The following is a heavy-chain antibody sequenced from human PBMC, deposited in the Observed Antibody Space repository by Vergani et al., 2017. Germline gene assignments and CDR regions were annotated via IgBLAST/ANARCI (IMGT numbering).Heavy chain of an antibody. D-gene: IGHD7-27*01. CDR3: ARDPREFFLLGFFNI. CDR2: IIPIHGST. J-gene: IGHJ3*02. CDR1: GGTFSSYA. V-gene: IGHV1-69*06. Sequence: QVQLVQSGAEVKKPGSSVKVSRKASGGTFSSYAISWVRQAPGQGLEWMGGIIPIHGSTIYAPKFQGRVTLTADKSTTTVYMEVNSLRSEDTAVYYCARDPREFFLLGFFNIWGQGTVVTVSS.